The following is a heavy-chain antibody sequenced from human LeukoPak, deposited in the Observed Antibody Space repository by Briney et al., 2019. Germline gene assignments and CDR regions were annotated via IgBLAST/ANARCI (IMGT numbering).Heavy chain of an antibody. Sequence: GGSLRLSCAASGFNFNDYYMNWIRQAPGKGLEWISFSSSSGKTIYYADSVKGRFTLSRDNAKNSLYLQMLSLRVEDTAVCYCVRGEPFDHWGQGIQVTVSS. J-gene: IGHJ4*02. V-gene: IGHV3-11*01. CDR1: GFNFNDYY. CDR3: VRGEPFDH. CDR2: SSSSGKTI. D-gene: IGHD1-26*01.